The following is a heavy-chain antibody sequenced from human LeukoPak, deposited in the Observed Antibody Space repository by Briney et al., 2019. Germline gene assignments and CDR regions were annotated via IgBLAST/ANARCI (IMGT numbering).Heavy chain of an antibody. Sequence: GESLKISCKASGYTFTNYWIGWVRQMPGKGLEWMGIIYPGDSDTRYRPSFQGQVTISADKSISTAYLQWSSLKASDTAMYYCAGSSSANPPDYWGQGTLVTVSS. V-gene: IGHV5-51*01. CDR3: AGSSSANPPDY. D-gene: IGHD6-6*01. CDR1: GYTFTNYW. J-gene: IGHJ4*02. CDR2: IYPGDSDT.